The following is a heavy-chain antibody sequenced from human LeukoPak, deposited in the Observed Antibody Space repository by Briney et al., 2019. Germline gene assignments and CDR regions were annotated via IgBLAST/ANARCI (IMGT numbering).Heavy chain of an antibody. V-gene: IGHV3-30*04. CDR2: ISYDGSNK. CDR3: ARDDSSGYYFGYYFDY. Sequence: RSLRLSCAASGFTFSSYAMHWVRQAPGKGLEWGAVISYDGSNKYYADSVKGRFTISRDNSKNTLYLQMNSLRAEDTAVYYCARDDSSGYYFGYYFDYWGQGTLVTVSS. J-gene: IGHJ4*02. D-gene: IGHD3-22*01. CDR1: GFTFSSYA.